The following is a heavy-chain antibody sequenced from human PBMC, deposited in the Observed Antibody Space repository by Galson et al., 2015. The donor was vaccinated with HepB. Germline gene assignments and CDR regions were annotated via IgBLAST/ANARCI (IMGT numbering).Heavy chain of an antibody. D-gene: IGHD2-15*01. CDR2: ISAYNGNT. J-gene: IGHJ2*01. V-gene: IGHV1-18*01. CDR1: GYTFTSYG. Sequence: SVKVSCKASGYTFTSYGISWVRQAPGQGLEWMGWISAYNGNTNYAQKLQGRVTMTTDTSTSTAYMELRSLRSDDTVVYYCARHGYCSGGSCYRYWYFDLWGRGTLVTVSS. CDR3: ARHGYCSGGSCYRYWYFDL.